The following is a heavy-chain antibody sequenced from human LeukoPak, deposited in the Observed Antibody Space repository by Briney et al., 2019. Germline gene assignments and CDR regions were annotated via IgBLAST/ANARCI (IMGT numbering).Heavy chain of an antibody. V-gene: IGHV3-7*05. J-gene: IGHJ3*02. CDR2: INQGGSVK. Sequence: GGSLRLSCAASGFTFSNYWMMWVRQAPGKGLQWVANINQGGSVKNYVDSVKGRITISRDNAKNALFLQMNSLRAEDTAVYYCARDRSTWIQQGAFDIWGQGTMVTVSS. CDR1: GFTFSNYW. CDR3: ARDRSTWIQQGAFDI. D-gene: IGHD5-18*01.